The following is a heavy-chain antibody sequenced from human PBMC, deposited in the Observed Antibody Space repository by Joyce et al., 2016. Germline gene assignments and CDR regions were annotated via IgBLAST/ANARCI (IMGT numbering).Heavy chain of an antibody. Sequence: EVQLVQSGAEVKKPGATVKISCKVSGYTFTDYYMHWVKQAPGKGLEWMGIVDPEDGETLYAEKFQGRVTISAGTATDTAYMELSSRRSEDTAVYYCATVDYYYGSGTPRDYYYYMDVWGKGTPVTVSS. D-gene: IGHD3-10*01. CDR2: VDPEDGET. CDR1: GYTFTDYY. CDR3: ATVDYYYGSGTPRDYYYYMDV. J-gene: IGHJ6*03. V-gene: IGHV1-69-2*01.